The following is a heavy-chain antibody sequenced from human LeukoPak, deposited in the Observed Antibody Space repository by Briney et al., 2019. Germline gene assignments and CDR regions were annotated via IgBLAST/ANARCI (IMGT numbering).Heavy chain of an antibody. CDR3: ARGPLYCSGGSCYSGSSDY. CDR2: IXXNGGRK. J-gene: IGHJ4*02. V-gene: IGHV3-20*03. Sequence: GFTFXNYXXXWVRQARGKGXXXVXGIXXNGGRKVYEDSVKGGFTIYRENAKNSLYMQMNSLRAEDRAFYYCARGPLYCSGGSCYSGSSDYWGQGTLVTVSS. D-gene: IGHD2-15*01. CDR1: GFTFXNYX.